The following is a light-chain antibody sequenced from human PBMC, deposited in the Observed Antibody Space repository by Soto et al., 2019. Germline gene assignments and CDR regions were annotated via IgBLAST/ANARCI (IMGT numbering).Light chain of an antibody. J-gene: IGLJ3*02. CDR3: SSYTSSGTRV. CDR1: SSDVGGYNY. Sequence: QSALTQPASVSGSPGRSITISCTGTSSDVGGYNYVSWYQQHPGKAPKLIIYDVTNRPSGVSNRFSGSKSGNTASLTISGLQAEDEADYYCSSYTSSGTRVFGGGTKLTVL. CDR2: DVT. V-gene: IGLV2-14*01.